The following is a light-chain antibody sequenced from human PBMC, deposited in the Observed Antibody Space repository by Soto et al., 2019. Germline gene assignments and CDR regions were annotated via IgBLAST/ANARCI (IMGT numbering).Light chain of an antibody. V-gene: IGKV3-15*01. Sequence: EIVMTQSPATLSVSPGERATLSCRASQSVSSNLAWYQQKPGQAPRLLIYGASTRATDIPARFSGSGSGTEFTLTISRLQAEDVAFYYCQQYNKWPLTFGPGTKVDIK. CDR3: QQYNKWPLT. J-gene: IGKJ3*01. CDR2: GAS. CDR1: QSVSSN.